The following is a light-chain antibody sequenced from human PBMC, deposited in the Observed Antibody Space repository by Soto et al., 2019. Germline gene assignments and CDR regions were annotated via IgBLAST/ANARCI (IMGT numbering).Light chain of an antibody. CDR3: QQRNNWPPVT. Sequence: EIVLTQSPATLSLSPGGRATLSCRASQSVSRHLAWYQQKPGQAPRLLISDASNRATGIPARFSGSGSGTDFTLTISSLEPEDFAVYYCQQRNNWPPVTFGGGTKVDIK. J-gene: IGKJ4*01. V-gene: IGKV3-11*01. CDR1: QSVSRH. CDR2: DAS.